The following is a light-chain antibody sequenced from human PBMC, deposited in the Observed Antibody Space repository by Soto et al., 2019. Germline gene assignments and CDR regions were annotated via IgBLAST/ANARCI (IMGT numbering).Light chain of an antibody. CDR1: QSVSSN. Sequence: EIVMTQSPGTLSVSTGERATLSCRVSQSVSSNLAWYQQKPGQAPRLLIYGASTRATGIPARFSGSGSGTEFTLTISSLQSEDFAVYYCQQYNNWPPSTFGQGTRLEMK. CDR3: QQYNNWPPST. J-gene: IGKJ5*01. V-gene: IGKV3-15*01. CDR2: GAS.